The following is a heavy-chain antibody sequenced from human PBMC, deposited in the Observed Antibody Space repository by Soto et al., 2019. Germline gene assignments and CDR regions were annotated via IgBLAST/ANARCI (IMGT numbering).Heavy chain of an antibody. V-gene: IGHV1-3*01. CDR3: ARGKGMEENYYYYGMDI. Sequence: ASVKVSCKASGYTSSTYAMHWVRQAPGQSLEWMGWINGGTGQTRYSQRFQDRVTITRDTSAKTTYMDLTSLRSEDTAVYYCARGKGMEENYYYYGMDIWGQGTTVTVSS. CDR2: INGGTGQT. CDR1: GYTSSTYA. J-gene: IGHJ6*02. D-gene: IGHD1-1*01.